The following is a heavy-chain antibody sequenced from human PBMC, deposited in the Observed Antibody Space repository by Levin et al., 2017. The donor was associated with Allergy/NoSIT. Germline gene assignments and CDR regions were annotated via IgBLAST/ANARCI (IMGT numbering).Heavy chain of an antibody. J-gene: IGHJ4*02. V-gene: IGHV3-9*01. CDR2: ISWNSNSI. Sequence: GGSLRLSCAASGFTFDDYAMHWVRQAPGKGLEWVSGISWNSNSIDYADSVKGRFTISRDNAKNSLYLQMNSLRTEDTALYYCAKDNGAVAGTCHYWGQGTLVTISS. CDR3: AKDNGAVAGTCHY. CDR1: GFTFDDYA. D-gene: IGHD6-19*01.